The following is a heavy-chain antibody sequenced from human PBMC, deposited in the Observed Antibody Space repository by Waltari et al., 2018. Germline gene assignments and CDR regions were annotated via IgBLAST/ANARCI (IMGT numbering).Heavy chain of an antibody. D-gene: IGHD4-17*01. Sequence: QVQLVQSGAEVKKPGASVKVSCKASGYTFTGYYMHWVRQAPGQGLEWMGRSNPNRGGTNCEKKFQGRVTMTRDTSISTAYMELSRLRSDDTAGYYCARLRVTTTGDSFDPWGQGTLVTVSS. CDR1: GYTFTGYY. V-gene: IGHV1-2*06. CDR2: SNPNRGGT. J-gene: IGHJ5*02. CDR3: ARLRVTTTGDSFDP.